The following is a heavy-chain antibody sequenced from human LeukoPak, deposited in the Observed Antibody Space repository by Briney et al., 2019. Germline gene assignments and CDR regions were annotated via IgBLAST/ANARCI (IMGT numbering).Heavy chain of an antibody. CDR1: GFTFGFYY. J-gene: IGHJ5*02. CDR3: ARWWFNSGWGIDL. CDR2: IKQDGSES. D-gene: IGHD6-19*01. Sequence: PGGSLRLSCAASGFTFGFYYMTWVRQAPGKGLEWVANIKQDGSESFYAASVKGRFIISRDNAKNSLYLQVNSLRAEDTAVYYCARWWFNSGWGIDLWGQGTLVTASS. V-gene: IGHV3-7*05.